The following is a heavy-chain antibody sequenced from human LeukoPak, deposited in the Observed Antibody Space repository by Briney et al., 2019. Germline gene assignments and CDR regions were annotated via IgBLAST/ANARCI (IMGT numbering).Heavy chain of an antibody. CDR3: ATNRVGTYDRPFDV. CDR1: GGSINSHY. V-gene: IGHV4-59*08. J-gene: IGHJ3*01. CDR2: IHYTGTT. Sequence: SSETLSLTCIVSGGSINSHYWSWIRQTPGKGLEWIGDIHYTGTTKYNPSVKSRVTISIDTSKNQFSLELSSVTATDTAVYFCATNRVGTYDRPFDVWGQGTMVTVSS. D-gene: IGHD1-26*01.